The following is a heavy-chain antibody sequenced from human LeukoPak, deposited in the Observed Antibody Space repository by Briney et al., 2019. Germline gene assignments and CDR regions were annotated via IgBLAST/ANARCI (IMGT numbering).Heavy chain of an antibody. V-gene: IGHV3-11*01. CDR2: ISSSGSTI. CDR3: ARVADSSSLGYFDY. J-gene: IGHJ4*02. Sequence: GGSLRLSCAASGFTFSDYYMSWIRQAPGKGLEWVSYISSSGSTIYYADSVKGRFTISRDNAKNSLYLQMYSLRAEDTAVYYCARVADSSSLGYFDYWGQGTLVTVSS. CDR1: GFTFSDYY. D-gene: IGHD6-13*01.